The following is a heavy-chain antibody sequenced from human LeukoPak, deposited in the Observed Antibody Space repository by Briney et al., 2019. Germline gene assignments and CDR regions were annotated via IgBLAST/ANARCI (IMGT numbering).Heavy chain of an antibody. D-gene: IGHD1-26*01. Sequence: PSETLSLTCTVSGGSIKGYHWSWIRQPPGKGLEWIGYIYYSGTPNYNPTLKSRVTMSVDTSKNQFSLKLSSVTAADTAVYYCARHGGSYDFDFWGQGTLVTVSS. CDR1: GGSIKGYH. CDR3: ARHGGSYDFDF. V-gene: IGHV4-59*08. J-gene: IGHJ4*02. CDR2: IYYSGTP.